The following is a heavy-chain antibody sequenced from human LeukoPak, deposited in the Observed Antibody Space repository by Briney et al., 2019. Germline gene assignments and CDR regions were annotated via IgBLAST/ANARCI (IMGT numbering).Heavy chain of an antibody. CDR2: IDPSDSYT. CDR1: GYSFTSYW. CDR3: ARHFSGTTTALFDS. D-gene: IGHD1-1*01. J-gene: IGHJ5*01. V-gene: IGHV5-10-1*01. Sequence: GESLKISCKGSGYSFTSYWISWVRQMPGKGLEWMGRIDPSDSYTNYSPSFQGHVTISADKSISTAYLQWGSLRASDTAMYYCARHFSGTTTALFDSWGQGTLVTVSS.